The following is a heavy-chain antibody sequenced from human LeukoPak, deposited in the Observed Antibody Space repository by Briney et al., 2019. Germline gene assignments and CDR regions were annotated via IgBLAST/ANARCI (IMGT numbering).Heavy chain of an antibody. CDR2: INPNSGGT. CDR3: ARDSRERGPPDY. CDR1: GYTFTSYY. V-gene: IGHV1-2*02. D-gene: IGHD1-26*01. J-gene: IGHJ4*02. Sequence: ASVKVSCKASGYTFTSYYMHWVRQAPGQGLEWMGWINPNSGGTNYTQKFQGRVTMTRDTSISTAYMELSRLRSDDTAVYYCARDSRERGPPDYWGQGTLVTVSS.